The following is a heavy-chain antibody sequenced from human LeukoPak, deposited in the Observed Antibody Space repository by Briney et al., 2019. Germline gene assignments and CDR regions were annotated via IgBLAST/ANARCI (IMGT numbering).Heavy chain of an antibody. V-gene: IGHV3-23*01. D-gene: IGHD6-19*01. Sequence: GGSLRLSCTASGFAFSVYAMSWLRQPPGKGLDWASTINANSGTTSYAASVRGRFTISRDNSKNTLYLQLNNLRADDTATYYCAKPISGGLAVTADWFHPWGQGPLVVVSS. J-gene: IGHJ5*01. CDR1: GFAFSVYA. CDR3: AKPISGGLAVTADWFHP. CDR2: INANSGTT.